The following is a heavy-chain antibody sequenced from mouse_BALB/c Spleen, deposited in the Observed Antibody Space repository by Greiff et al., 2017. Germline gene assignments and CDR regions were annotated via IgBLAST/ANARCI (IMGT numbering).Heavy chain of an antibody. D-gene: IGHD4-1*01. CDR2: IYPYNGGT. V-gene: IGHV1S29*02. J-gene: IGHJ2*01. CDR3: ARKDANWDFDY. Sequence: VQLQQSGPELVKPGASVKISCKASGYTFTDYNMHWVKQSHGKSLEWIGYIYPYNGGTGYNQKFKSKATLTVDNSSSTAYMELRSLTSEDSAVYYCARKDANWDFDYWGQGTTLTVSS. CDR1: GYTFTDYN.